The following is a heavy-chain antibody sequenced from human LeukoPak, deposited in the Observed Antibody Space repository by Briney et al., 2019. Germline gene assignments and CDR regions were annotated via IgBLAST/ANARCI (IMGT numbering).Heavy chain of an antibody. D-gene: IGHD3-22*01. CDR2: ISYDGSNK. V-gene: IGHV3-30*18. Sequence: GGSLRLSCAASGFTFSSYGMHWVRQAPGKGLEWVAVISYDGSNKYYADSVKGRFTISRGNSKNTLYLQMNSLRAEDTAVYYCAKCGAGYYDSSGYPYYFDYWGQGTLVTVSS. CDR3: AKCGAGYYDSSGYPYYFDY. J-gene: IGHJ4*02. CDR1: GFTFSSYG.